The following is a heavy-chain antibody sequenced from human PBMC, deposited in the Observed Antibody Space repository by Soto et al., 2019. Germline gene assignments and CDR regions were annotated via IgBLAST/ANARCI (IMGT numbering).Heavy chain of an antibody. CDR3: ARAPYDILTGYPYYFDY. J-gene: IGHJ4*02. CDR2: IYYSGST. V-gene: IGHV4-30-4*02. CDR1: GGSISSGDYY. Sequence: SETLSLTCTVSGGSISSGDYYWSWIRQPPGKGLEWIGYIYYSGSTYYNPSLKSRVTISVDTSKNQFSLKLSSVTAADTAVYYCARAPYDILTGYPYYFDYWGQGTLVTVSS. D-gene: IGHD3-9*01.